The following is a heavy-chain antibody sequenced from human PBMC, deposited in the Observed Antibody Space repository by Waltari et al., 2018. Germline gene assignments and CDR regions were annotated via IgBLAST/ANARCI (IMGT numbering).Heavy chain of an antibody. D-gene: IGHD4-17*01. CDR1: GGTIRSSSYY. Sequence: LQLQESGPGLVKPSATLSLTCPVSGGTIRSSSYYSGWISQPPGKGLDWIGEINHSGSTNYNPALKSRVTISVDTSKNQFSLKLSSVTAADTAVYYCARGHTVTTSAPGQRYWGQGTLVTVSS. J-gene: IGHJ4*02. CDR2: INHSGST. V-gene: IGHV4-39*07. CDR3: ARGHTVTTSAPGQRY.